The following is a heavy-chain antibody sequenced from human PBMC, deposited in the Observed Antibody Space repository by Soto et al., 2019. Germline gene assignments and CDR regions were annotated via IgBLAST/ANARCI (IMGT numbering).Heavy chain of an antibody. D-gene: IGHD6-19*01. CDR3: ARRNSGWAYNWFDP. J-gene: IGHJ5*02. CDR2: INPKSGGT. V-gene: IGHV1-2*02. CDR1: GYTFTVYY. Sequence: AAVKVSCKASGYTFTVYYMHWVRQAPGQGLEWMGWINPKSGGTMYPQKFQGRVTISVDTSKNQFSLKLSSVTAADTAVYYCARRNSGWAYNWFDPWGQGTLVTVSS.